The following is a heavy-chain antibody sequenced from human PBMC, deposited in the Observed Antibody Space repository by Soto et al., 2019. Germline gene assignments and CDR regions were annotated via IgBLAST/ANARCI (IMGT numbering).Heavy chain of an antibody. V-gene: IGHV1-2*04. CDR1: GYTFTGYY. CDR3: ARVRGSGGLNYYYYYVMDV. CDR2: INPNSGGT. Sequence: ASVKVSCKASGYTFTGYYIHWVRQAPGQGLEWMGWINPNSGGTNYAQKFQGWVTMTRDTSISTAYMELSRLRSDDTAVYYCARVRGSGGLNYYYYYVMDVWGQGTTVTVSS. D-gene: IGHD3-10*01. J-gene: IGHJ6*02.